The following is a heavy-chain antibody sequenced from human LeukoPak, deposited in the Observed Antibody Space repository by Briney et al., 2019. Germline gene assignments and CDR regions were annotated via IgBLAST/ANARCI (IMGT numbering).Heavy chain of an antibody. V-gene: IGHV4-39*07. J-gene: IGHJ4*02. CDR1: GGSISVTPYC. CDR3: ARASTIFGHFAY. CDR2: IYYSGST. D-gene: IGHD3-3*01. Sequence: SETLSLTCAISGGSISVTPYCWGWIRQPPGKGLEWIGSIYYSGSTYYNPSLKSRLTISVDTSKNQFSLKLTSVPAADTAVYYCARASTIFGHFAYWGRGILVTVS.